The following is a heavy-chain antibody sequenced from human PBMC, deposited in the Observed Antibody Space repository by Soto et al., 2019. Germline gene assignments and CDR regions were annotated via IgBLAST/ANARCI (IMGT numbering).Heavy chain of an antibody. CDR1: GFIVSNSY. CDR2: LYSGGTT. CDR3: VRDRGGSYWLDP. J-gene: IGHJ5*02. V-gene: IGHV3-53*01. D-gene: IGHD5-12*01. Sequence: PGGSLRLSCAASGFIVSNSYMSWVRQAPGKGLEWVSSLYSGGTTYYADSVKGRFTFSRDNAANTVFLQMNNLRVEDTAVYYCVRDRGGSYWLDPWGQGTLVTVSS.